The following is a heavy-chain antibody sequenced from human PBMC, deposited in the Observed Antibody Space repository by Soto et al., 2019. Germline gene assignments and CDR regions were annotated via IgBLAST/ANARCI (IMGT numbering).Heavy chain of an antibody. Sequence: SLLLSGAASGFTFSRQAMHWVRQAPGRGLEWVAVIWYHGVDKHYADSVKGRFTISRDNSKNTVYLQMNRLRGEDTAVYYCATGFLGLCTGGTCPLDSWGQGSLVTVSS. V-gene: IGHV3-33*01. CDR3: ATGFLGLCTGGTCPLDS. CDR1: GFTFSRQA. J-gene: IGHJ4*02. CDR2: IWYHGVDK. D-gene: IGHD2-15*01.